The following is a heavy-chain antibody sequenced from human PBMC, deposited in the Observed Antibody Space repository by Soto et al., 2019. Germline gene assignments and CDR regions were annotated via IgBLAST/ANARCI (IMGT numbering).Heavy chain of an antibody. CDR2: IYSGGST. Sequence: GGSLRLSCAASGFTVSSNYMSWVRQAPGKGLEWVSVIYSGGSTYYADSVKGRFTISRHNYKNTLYLQMNSLRAEDTAVYYCARDGGPWAYFDYWGQGTLVTVSS. CDR3: ARDGGPWAYFDY. V-gene: IGHV3-53*04. J-gene: IGHJ4*02. D-gene: IGHD3-16*01. CDR1: GFTVSSNY.